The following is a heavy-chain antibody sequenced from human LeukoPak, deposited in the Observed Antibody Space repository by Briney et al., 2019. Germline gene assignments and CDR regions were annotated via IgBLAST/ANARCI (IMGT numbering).Heavy chain of an antibody. D-gene: IGHD3-22*01. J-gene: IGHJ5*02. CDR2: INPNSGGT. CDR3: ARRFDYYDSWVNWFDP. V-gene: IGHV1-2*02. CDR1: GYTFTGYY. Sequence: GASVKVSCKASGYTFTGYYMHWVRQAPGQGLEWMGWINPNSGGTNYAQKFQGRVTMTRDTSISTAYMELSRLRSDDTAVYYCARRFDYYDSWVNWFDPWGQGTLVTVSS.